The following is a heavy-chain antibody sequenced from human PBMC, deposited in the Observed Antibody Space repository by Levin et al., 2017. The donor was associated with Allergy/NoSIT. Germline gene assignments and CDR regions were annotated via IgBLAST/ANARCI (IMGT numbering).Heavy chain of an antibody. J-gene: IGHJ4*02. D-gene: IGHD3-22*01. Sequence: ASVKVSCKASGYTFTGYYMHWVRQAPGQGLEWMGWINPNSGGTNFAQKFQGRVTMTRDTSISTAYMELSRLRSDDTAVYYCARHYYDKGETGGFDYWGQGTLVTVSS. CDR1: GYTFTGYY. CDR3: ARHYYDKGETGGFDY. V-gene: IGHV1-2*02. CDR2: INPNSGGT.